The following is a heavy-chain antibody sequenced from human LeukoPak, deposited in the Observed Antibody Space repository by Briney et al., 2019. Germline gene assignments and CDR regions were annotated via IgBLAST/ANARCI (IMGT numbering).Heavy chain of an antibody. CDR1: AYTFTAFY. J-gene: IGHJ4*02. D-gene: IGHD6-19*01. CDR3: ARIYSSGWYVGY. Sequence: ASVKAASKAVAYTFTAFYIHWERQAHGQGLEWMGWINPNSGGTNSAQKFQGRVTMTRDTSNSTAYMELSRLRSDDTAMYYCARIYSSGWYVGYWGQGTLVTVSS. CDR2: INPNSGGT. V-gene: IGHV1-2*02.